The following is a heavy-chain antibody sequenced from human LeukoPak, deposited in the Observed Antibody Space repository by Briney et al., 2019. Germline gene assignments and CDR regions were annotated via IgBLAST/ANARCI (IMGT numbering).Heavy chain of an antibody. Sequence: SETLSLTCTVSGGSISSGGYYWSWIRQHPGKGLEWIGYIYYSGSTYYNLSLKSRVTISVDTSKNQFSLKLSSVTAADTAVYYCARVDSSGYYYLNWFDPWGQGTLVTVSS. D-gene: IGHD3-22*01. V-gene: IGHV4-31*03. CDR3: ARVDSSGYYYLNWFDP. J-gene: IGHJ5*02. CDR1: GGSISSGGYY. CDR2: IYYSGST.